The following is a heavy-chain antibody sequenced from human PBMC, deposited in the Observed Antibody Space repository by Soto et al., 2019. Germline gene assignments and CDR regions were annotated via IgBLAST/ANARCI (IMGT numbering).Heavy chain of an antibody. CDR3: ARLVQLERRGIGWLDP. D-gene: IGHD1-1*01. J-gene: IGHJ5*02. V-gene: IGHV4-59*01. CDR1: GGSISSYY. CDR2: IYYSGST. Sequence: SETLSLTCTVSGGSISSYYWSWIRQPPGKGLEWIGYIYYSGSTNYNPSLKSRVTISVDTSKNQFSLKLSSVTAADTAVYYCARLVQLERRGIGWLDPWGQGTLVTVSS.